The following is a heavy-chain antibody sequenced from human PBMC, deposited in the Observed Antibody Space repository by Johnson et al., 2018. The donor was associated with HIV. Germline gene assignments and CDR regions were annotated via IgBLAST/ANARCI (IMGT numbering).Heavy chain of an antibody. J-gene: IGHJ3*02. D-gene: IGHD6-19*01. CDR1: GFTFSSYG. CDR3: AKDRPSSGWFDAFDI. V-gene: IGHV3-NL1*01. Sequence: VQVVESGGGVVQPGGSLRLSCAASGFTFSSYGMHWVRQAPGKGLEWVSGISWNSGSIGYADSVKGRFTISRDNSKNTLYLQMNSLRAEDTAVYYCAKDRPSSGWFDAFDIWGQGTMVTVSS. CDR2: ISWNSGSI.